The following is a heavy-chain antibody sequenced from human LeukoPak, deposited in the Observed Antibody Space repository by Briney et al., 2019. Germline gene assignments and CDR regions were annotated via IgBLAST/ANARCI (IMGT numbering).Heavy chain of an antibody. V-gene: IGHV5-51*01. D-gene: IGHD6-19*01. CDR2: IYPGASDS. CDR3: ARRDSSGWLFDY. CDR1: GYRFTNYW. J-gene: IGHJ4*02. Sequence: GESLKISCKGSGYRFTNYWIGWVRQMPGKGLEWMGIIYPGASDSRYSPSFQGQVTISADKSISTAYLQWSSLKASDSAMYYCARRDSSGWLFDYWGQGTLVTVSS.